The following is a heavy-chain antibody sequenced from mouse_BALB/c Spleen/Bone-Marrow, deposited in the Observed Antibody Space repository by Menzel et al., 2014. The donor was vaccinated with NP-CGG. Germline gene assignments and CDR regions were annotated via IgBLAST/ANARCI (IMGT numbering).Heavy chain of an antibody. CDR2: IWGDGTT. D-gene: IGHD2-10*02. Sequence: QVQLQQSGPGLVAPSQRLSITCTVSGFSLTGFGINWIRQPPGKGLEWLGMIWGDGTTDYNSALKSRLSINKDNSKSQVFLKMNSLQAGDTARYYCAREKYGNYYAMDYWGQGTSVTVSS. CDR3: AREKYGNYYAMDY. CDR1: GFSLTGFG. V-gene: IGHV2-6-7*01. J-gene: IGHJ4*01.